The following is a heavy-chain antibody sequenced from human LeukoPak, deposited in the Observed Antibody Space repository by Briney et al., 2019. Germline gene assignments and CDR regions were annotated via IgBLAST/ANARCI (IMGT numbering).Heavy chain of an antibody. J-gene: IGHJ4*02. V-gene: IGHV3-13*01. D-gene: IGHD3-10*01. CDR2: IGTAGDT. Sequence: GGSLRLSCAASGFTFSSYDMHWVRQATGKGLEWVSAIGTAGDTYYPGSVKGRFTISRENAKNSLYLQMSSLRAEDTAVYYCARGCDSGCYGLGYWGQGTLVTVSS. CDR3: ARGCDSGCYGLGY. CDR1: GFTFSSYD.